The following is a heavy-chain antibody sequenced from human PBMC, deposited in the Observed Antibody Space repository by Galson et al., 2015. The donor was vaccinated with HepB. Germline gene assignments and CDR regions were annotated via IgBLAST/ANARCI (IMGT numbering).Heavy chain of an antibody. CDR1: GYTFTDHY. D-gene: IGHD6-19*01. CDR2: VNPKSGAT. Sequence: SVKVSCKASGYTFTDHYIHWVRQAPGQGLEWMGWVNPKSGATTYVQVFQGRVTMTRDTSITTVYMEVSRLISDDTAVYYCARVRAGGWDVDYWGQGTLVTVSS. CDR3: ARVRAGGWDVDY. J-gene: IGHJ4*02. V-gene: IGHV1-2*02.